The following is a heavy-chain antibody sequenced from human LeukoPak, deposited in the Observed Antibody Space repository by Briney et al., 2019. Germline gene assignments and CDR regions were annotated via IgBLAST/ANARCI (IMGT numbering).Heavy chain of an antibody. Sequence: PGGSLRLSCAASGFTFSSYAMSWVRQAPGKGLEWVSYISSSGSTTYYADSVKGRFTISRDNAKNSLYLQMNSLRAEDTAAYYCVRDGGDFYGSGSYLAYWGQGTLVTVSS. CDR2: ISSSGSTT. CDR3: VRDGGDFYGSGSYLAY. CDR1: GFTFSSYA. J-gene: IGHJ4*02. D-gene: IGHD3-10*01. V-gene: IGHV3-48*03.